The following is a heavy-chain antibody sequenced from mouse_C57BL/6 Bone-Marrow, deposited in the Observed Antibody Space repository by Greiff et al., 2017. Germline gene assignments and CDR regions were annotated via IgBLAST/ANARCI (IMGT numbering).Heavy chain of an antibody. CDR3: TTRKN. Sequence: EVKLVESGAELVRPGASVKLSCTASGFNIKDDYMHWVKQRPEQGLEWIGWFDPANGDTEYASKFQGKATITADTSSNTAYLQLSSLTSEDTAVYYCTTRKNWGQGTTLTVSS. V-gene: IGHV14-4*01. CDR1: GFNIKDDY. CDR2: FDPANGDT. J-gene: IGHJ2*01.